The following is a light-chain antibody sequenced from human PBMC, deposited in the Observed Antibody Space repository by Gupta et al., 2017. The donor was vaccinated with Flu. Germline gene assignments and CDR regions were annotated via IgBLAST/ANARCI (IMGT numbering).Light chain of an antibody. CDR1: SSDVCGYRY. Sequence: QSALTQPASVSGSPGQSIIISCSGTSSDVCGYRYVSWYQQYPGKAPKQLIYEVTNRPSGVSNRFSGSKSDNTASLTISGLQAEDEGHYYCSSYTSTSHVVFGGGTKVTVL. J-gene: IGLJ3*02. CDR2: EVT. CDR3: SSYTSTSHVV. V-gene: IGLV2-14*03.